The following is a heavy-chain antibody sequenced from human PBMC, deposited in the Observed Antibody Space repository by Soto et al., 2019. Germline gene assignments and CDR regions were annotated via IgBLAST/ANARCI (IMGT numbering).Heavy chain of an antibody. CDR2: ISGSGGST. CDR3: ATGRFGEYFYYGMDV. V-gene: IGHV3-23*01. Sequence: EVQLLESGGGLVQPGGSLRLSCAASGFTFSSYAMNWVRQAPGKGLEWVSGISGSGGSTYYVDCVKGLFTISRDNPKNTLYLQMNSLRAEDKAVYYCATGRFGEYFYYGMDVWGKGTRVSVSS. J-gene: IGHJ6*04. CDR1: GFTFSSYA. D-gene: IGHD3-10*01.